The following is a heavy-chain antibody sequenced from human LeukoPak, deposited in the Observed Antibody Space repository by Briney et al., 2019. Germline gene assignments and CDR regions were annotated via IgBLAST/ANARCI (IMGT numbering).Heavy chain of an antibody. V-gene: IGHV4-34*01. J-gene: IGHJ5*02. Sequence: PSETLSLTCAVYGGSFSVYYWSWIRDPPGKGVEWIVEINHSGSTNYNTSLKSRVTISVDTPKNHSSLRLRSVTAPDTAVYYCARGRYGSGRNWFDPRGRGTLVTVSS. D-gene: IGHD3-10*01. CDR3: ARGRYGSGRNWFDP. CDR2: INHSGST. CDR1: GGSFSVYY.